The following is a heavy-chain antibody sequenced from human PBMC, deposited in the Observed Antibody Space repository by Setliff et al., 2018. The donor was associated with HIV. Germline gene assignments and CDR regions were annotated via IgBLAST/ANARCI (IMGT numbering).Heavy chain of an antibody. Sequence: GGSLRLSCAASGFTFSTYGMHWVRQAPGKGLEWVAVIWYDGSNKYYEDSVKGRFTISRDNSKNTLYLQMNSLRAEDTAVYYCAKEPTYYYDSSGWTRRNWFDPWGQGTLVTVSS. CDR2: IWYDGSNK. J-gene: IGHJ5*01. D-gene: IGHD3-22*01. CDR1: GFTFSTYG. V-gene: IGHV3-30*02. CDR3: AKEPTYYYDSSGWTRRNWFDP.